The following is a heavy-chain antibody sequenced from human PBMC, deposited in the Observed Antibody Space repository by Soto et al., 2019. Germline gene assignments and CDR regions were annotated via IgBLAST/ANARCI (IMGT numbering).Heavy chain of an antibody. Sequence: SETLSLTCTVSGGSISSGDSYWSWIRQPPGKGLEWTGYIYYSGSTYYTPSLKSRVTISVDTSKNQFSLKLSSVTAADTAVYYCAREAYYDFWSGFDYWGQGTLVTVSS. J-gene: IGHJ4*02. V-gene: IGHV4-30-4*01. CDR3: AREAYYDFWSGFDY. CDR2: IYYSGST. D-gene: IGHD3-3*01. CDR1: GGSISSGDSY.